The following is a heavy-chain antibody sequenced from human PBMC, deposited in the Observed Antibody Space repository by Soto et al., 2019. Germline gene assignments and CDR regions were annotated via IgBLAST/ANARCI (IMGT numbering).Heavy chain of an antibody. Sequence: PGGSLRLSCAASGFIVSSNYMTWVRQAPGKGLEWVSVIFSGGSTYYADSVKGRFTISRDNSKNTLYLQMNSLRAEDTAVYYCARDSVTTYDYYFGMDVWGQGTTVTVSS. CDR2: IFSGGST. D-gene: IGHD4-4*01. V-gene: IGHV3-53*01. CDR1: GFIVSSNY. CDR3: ARDSVTTYDYYFGMDV. J-gene: IGHJ6*02.